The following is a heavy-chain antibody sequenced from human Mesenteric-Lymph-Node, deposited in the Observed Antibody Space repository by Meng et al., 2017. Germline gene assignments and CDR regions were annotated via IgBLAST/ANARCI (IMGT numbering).Heavy chain of an antibody. J-gene: IGHJ4*02. V-gene: IGHV3-23*01. CDR2: ISNSGGGT. D-gene: IGHD6-13*01. CDR3: ARDRGIAAAGTFDY. CDR1: GFTFSSYL. Sequence: GESLKISCAASGFTFSSYLMSWVRQTPGKGLEWVSGISNSGGGTFYADSVRGRFTISRDNSKNTLYLQMTSLRAEDTAVYYCARDRGIAAAGTFDYWGQGTLVTVSS.